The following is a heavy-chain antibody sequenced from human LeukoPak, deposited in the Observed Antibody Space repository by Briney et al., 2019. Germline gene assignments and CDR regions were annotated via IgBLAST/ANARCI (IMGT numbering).Heavy chain of an antibody. CDR3: ARGGRGVPAARRFKGGNWFDP. J-gene: IGHJ5*02. V-gene: IGHV4-34*01. Sequence: SETLSLTCAVYGRSFSGNYWSWIRQPPGKGLEWIGEINHSGSTNYNPSLKSRFTISVNTSRNQFSLKLSSVIAADTAVYYCARGGRGVPAARRFKGGNWFDPWGQGTLVTVSS. D-gene: IGHD2-2*01. CDR2: INHSGST. CDR1: GRSFSGNY.